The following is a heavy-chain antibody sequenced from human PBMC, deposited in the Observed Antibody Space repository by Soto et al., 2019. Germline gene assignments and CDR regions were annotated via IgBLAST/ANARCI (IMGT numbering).Heavy chain of an antibody. CDR1: GGSISSGGYY. V-gene: IGHV4-31*03. CDR2: IYYSGST. Sequence: PSETLSLTCTVSGGSISSGGYYWSWIRQHPGKGLEWIGYIYYSGSTYYNPSLKSRVTISVDTSKNQFSLKLSSVTAADTAVYYCARRDDSSGYVVYWGQGTLVTVSS. CDR3: ARRDDSSGYVVY. D-gene: IGHD3-22*01. J-gene: IGHJ4*02.